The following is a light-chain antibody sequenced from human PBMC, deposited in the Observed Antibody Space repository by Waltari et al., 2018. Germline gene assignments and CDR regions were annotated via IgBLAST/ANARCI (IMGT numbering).Light chain of an antibody. CDR1: SRDIGASSY. Sequence: QSALTQPASVSGSPGQSITISCTGPSRDIGASSYVSWYQQHPGKAPQLFIYDVSHRPSGVSNRFYGSKSGNTASLTISGLQAADEATYYCCSYSRTSTPVVFGGGTKLTVL. CDR2: DVS. J-gene: IGLJ2*01. V-gene: IGLV2-14*03. CDR3: CSYSRTSTPVV.